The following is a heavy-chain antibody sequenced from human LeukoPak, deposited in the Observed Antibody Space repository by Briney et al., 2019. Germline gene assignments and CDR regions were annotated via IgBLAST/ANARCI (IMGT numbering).Heavy chain of an antibody. V-gene: IGHV3-48*04. CDR2: ISSSII. CDR3: ARDPYSGGYSAGLYFYYMDV. CDR1: GFTLSDYS. Sequence: PGGSLRLSCAVSGFTLSDYSMNWVRQAPGKGLEWLSHISSSIIYYAESVKGRFTISRDNAENSLYLQMNSLRVEDTAVYYCARDPYSGGYSAGLYFYYMDVWGKGTTVTVSS. J-gene: IGHJ6*03. D-gene: IGHD1-26*01.